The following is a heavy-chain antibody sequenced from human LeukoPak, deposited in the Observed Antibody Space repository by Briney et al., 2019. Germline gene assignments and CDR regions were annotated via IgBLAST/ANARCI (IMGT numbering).Heavy chain of an antibody. Sequence: ASVKVSCKVSGYTLTELSMHWVRQAPGKGLEWMGGFDPEDGETVYAQKFQGRLTMTEDTSTDTAYMELSSLRSDDTAVYYCARDNNWNDVAVAPYNWFDPWGQGTLVTVSS. J-gene: IGHJ5*02. D-gene: IGHD1-20*01. CDR2: FDPEDGET. CDR3: ARDNNWNDVAVAPYNWFDP. CDR1: GYTLTELS. V-gene: IGHV1-24*01.